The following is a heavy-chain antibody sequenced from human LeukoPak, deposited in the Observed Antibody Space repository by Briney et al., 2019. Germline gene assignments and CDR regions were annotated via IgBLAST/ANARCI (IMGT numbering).Heavy chain of an antibody. Sequence: SETLSLTCTVSGGSLSSGDYYWSWIRQPPGTGLEWIGYIYYSGSTYYNPSLKSRVTISVDTSKNQFSLKLSSVTAADTAVYYCAREPVQFDWSDYWGQGTLVTVSS. CDR2: IYYSGST. CDR1: GGSLSSGDYY. CDR3: AREPVQFDWSDY. D-gene: IGHD3-9*01. J-gene: IGHJ4*02. V-gene: IGHV4-30-4*01.